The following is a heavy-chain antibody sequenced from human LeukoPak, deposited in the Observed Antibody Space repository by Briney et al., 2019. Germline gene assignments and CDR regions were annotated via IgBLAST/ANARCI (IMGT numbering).Heavy chain of an antibody. V-gene: IGHV3-33*01. CDR2: LYYDEMNQ. Sequence: PGGSLRLSCAASGFTFSNYGMHWVRQAPGKGLEWVAVLYYDEMNQYYADSVKGRFTISRDSSKNTLYLQMNTLRDEDTAVYYCARDVVTSGHYCKFDYWGQGTLVTVSS. CDR3: ARDVVTSGHYCKFDY. J-gene: IGHJ4*02. D-gene: IGHD3-22*01. CDR1: GFTFSNYG.